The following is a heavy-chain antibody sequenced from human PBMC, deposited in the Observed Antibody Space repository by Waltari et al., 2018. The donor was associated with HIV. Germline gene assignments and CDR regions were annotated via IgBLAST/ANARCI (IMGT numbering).Heavy chain of an antibody. J-gene: IGHJ5*02. D-gene: IGHD3-3*01. CDR2: ISAYNGNT. Sequence: AEVKKPGASVKVSCKASGYTFTSYGISWVRQAPGQGLEWMGWISAYNGNTNYAQKLQGRVTMTTDTSTNTAYMELRSLRSDDTAVYYCARALLSIFGVVGAYNWFDPWGQGTLVTVSS. CDR1: GYTFTSYG. CDR3: ARALLSIFGVVGAYNWFDP. V-gene: IGHV1-18*01.